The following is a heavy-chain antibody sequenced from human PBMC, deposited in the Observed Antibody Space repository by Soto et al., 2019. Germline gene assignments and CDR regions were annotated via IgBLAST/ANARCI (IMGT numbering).Heavy chain of an antibody. Sequence: SETLSLTCTVSGGSISSYYWSWIRQPPGKGLEWIGYIYYSGSTNYNPSLKSRVTISVDTSKNQFSLKLSSVTAADTAVYYCARGDYWFDPWGQGTLVTVSS. CDR2: IYYSGST. J-gene: IGHJ5*02. CDR1: GGSISSYY. CDR3: ARGDYWFDP. V-gene: IGHV4-59*01.